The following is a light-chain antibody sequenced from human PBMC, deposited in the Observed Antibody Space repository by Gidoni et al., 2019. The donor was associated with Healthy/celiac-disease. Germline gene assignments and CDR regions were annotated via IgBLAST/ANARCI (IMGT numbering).Light chain of an antibody. CDR3: QTWGTGIHVV. J-gene: IGLJ2*01. CDR2: LNSDGSY. CDR1: SGHSSYA. V-gene: IGLV4-69*01. Sequence: QLVLTQSPSASASLRASVKLTCTLSSGHSSYAIAWHQQQPEKGPQYLMKLNSDGSYSKGDGIPDRFSGSSSGAERYLTISSLQSEDEADYYCQTWGTGIHVVFGGGTKLTVL.